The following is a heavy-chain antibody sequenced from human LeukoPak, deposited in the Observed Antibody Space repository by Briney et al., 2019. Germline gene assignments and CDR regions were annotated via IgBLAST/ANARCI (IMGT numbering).Heavy chain of an antibody. V-gene: IGHV4-39*07. D-gene: IGHD4-17*01. J-gene: IGHJ5*02. CDR2: IYYSGST. Sequence: SETLSLTCTVSGGSISSSSYYWGWIRQPPGKGLEWIGSIYYSGSTYYNASLKSRVTISVGTSKNQFSLKLSSLTAADTAVYYCAREALDYGDYFSWFDPWGQGTLVTVSS. CDR3: AREALDYGDYFSWFDP. CDR1: GGSISSSSYY.